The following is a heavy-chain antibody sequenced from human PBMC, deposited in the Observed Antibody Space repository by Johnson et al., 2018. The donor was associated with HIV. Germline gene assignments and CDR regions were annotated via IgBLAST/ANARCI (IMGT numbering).Heavy chain of an antibody. D-gene: IGHD2-15*01. J-gene: IGHJ3*02. Sequence: QVQLVESGGGVVQPGGSLRLSCAASGFTFSSYGMHWVRQAPGKGLEWVAFTRYDGSNKYYADSVKGRFTISRDNSKNTLYLQMNSLRAEDTAVYYCAKEGRGGAFDIWGQGTMVTVSS. CDR2: TRYDGSNK. CDR3: AKEGRGGAFDI. CDR1: GFTFSSYG. V-gene: IGHV3-30*02.